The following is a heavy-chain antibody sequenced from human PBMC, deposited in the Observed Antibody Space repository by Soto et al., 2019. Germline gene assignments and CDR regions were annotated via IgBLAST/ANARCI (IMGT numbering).Heavy chain of an antibody. V-gene: IGHV4-4*07. CDR1: GGSFSSYY. J-gene: IGHJ6*02. CDR2: IYTSGST. Sequence: PSETLSLTCTVSGGSFSSYYWSWIRQPAGKGLEWIGRIYTSGSTNYNPPLKSRVTMSADTSKNQFSLNLRSVTAADTGSYYCARSYYYDDSPYGMDVWGQGTTVTVSS. D-gene: IGHD3-22*01. CDR3: ARSYYYDDSPYGMDV.